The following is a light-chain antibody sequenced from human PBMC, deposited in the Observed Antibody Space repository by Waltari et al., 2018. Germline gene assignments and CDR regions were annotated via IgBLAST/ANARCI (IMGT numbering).Light chain of an antibody. V-gene: IGLV3-27*01. CDR1: VLAKKY. J-gene: IGLJ3*02. Sequence: SYELTPPSSVSVSPGQTARITCSGDVLAKKYARWFQQKPGQAPVLVIYKDSERPSGIPERFSGSSSGTTVTLTISGAQVEDEADYYCYSAADNFWVFGGGTKLTVL. CDR2: KDS. CDR3: YSAADNFWV.